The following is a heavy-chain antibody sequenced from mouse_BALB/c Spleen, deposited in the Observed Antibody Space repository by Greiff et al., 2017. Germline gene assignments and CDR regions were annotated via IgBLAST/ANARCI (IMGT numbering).Heavy chain of an antibody. CDR2: INPSTGYT. J-gene: IGHJ2*01. CDR3: ARYYGNLDY. CDR1: GYTFTSYW. Sequence: VQVVESGAELAKPGASVKMSCKASGYTFTSYWMHWVKQRPGQGLEWIGYINPSTGYTEYNQKFKDKATLTADKSSSTAYMQLSSLTSEDSAVYYCARYYGNLDYWGQGTTLTVSS. V-gene: IGHV1-7*01. D-gene: IGHD2-1*01.